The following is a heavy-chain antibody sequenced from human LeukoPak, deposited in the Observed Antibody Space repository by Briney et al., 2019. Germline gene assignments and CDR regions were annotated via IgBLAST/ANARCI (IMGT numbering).Heavy chain of an antibody. J-gene: IGHJ6*02. D-gene: IGHD4-23*01. CDR3: ARPKRDDVGNSFYYYGMDV. Sequence: SETVSLTCTVSGGSISPYYWNWIRQPPGKGLEWIGYIYYSGSTNYNPSLKSRVTISIDTSKNQFSLKLSSVIAADTAVYYCARPKRDDVGNSFYYYGMDVWGQGTTVTVSS. V-gene: IGHV4-59*01. CDR2: IYYSGST. CDR1: GGSISPYY.